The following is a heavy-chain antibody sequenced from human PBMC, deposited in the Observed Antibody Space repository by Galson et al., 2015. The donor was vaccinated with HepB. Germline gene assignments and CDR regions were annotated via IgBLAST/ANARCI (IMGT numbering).Heavy chain of an antibody. Sequence: ETLSLTCTVSGGSISSYYWSWIRQPAGKGLEWIGRIYTSGSTNYNPSLKSRVTMSVDTSKNQFSLKLSSVTAADTAVYYCARSIVVVPAAIPSYYYGMDVWGQGTTVTVSS. CDR1: GGSISSYY. CDR3: ARSIVVVPAAIPSYYYGMDV. D-gene: IGHD2-2*02. J-gene: IGHJ6*02. V-gene: IGHV4-4*07. CDR2: IYTSGST.